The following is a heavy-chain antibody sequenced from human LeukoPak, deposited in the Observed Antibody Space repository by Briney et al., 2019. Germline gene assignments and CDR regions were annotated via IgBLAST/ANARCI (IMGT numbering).Heavy chain of an antibody. CDR3: AKDGAWLRFDD. CDR2: ISPGGPT. V-gene: IGHV3-23*01. D-gene: IGHD5-12*01. CDR1: GFPFSSHD. Sequence: GGSLRLSCAGSGFPFSSHDMNWVRQAPGKGLEWVSGISPGGPTYYADSVKGRFTISRDDSRNTLYLQMSNLRADDTAVYYCAKDGAWLRFDDWGQGILVTVSS. J-gene: IGHJ4*02.